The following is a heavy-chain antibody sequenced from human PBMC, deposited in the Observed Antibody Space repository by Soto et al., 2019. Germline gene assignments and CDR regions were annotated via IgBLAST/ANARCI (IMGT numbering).Heavy chain of an antibody. V-gene: IGHV3-30*18. CDR3: AKGVQPWLGVADY. D-gene: IGHD5-12*01. CDR1: GFTLSSYG. J-gene: IGHJ4*02. Sequence: QVQLVESGGGVVQPGRSLRLSCAASGFTLSSYGMHWVRQAPGKGLEWVAIISFDGSNKYYADSVKSRFTISRDNAKNTLYLQMNSLRAEDTAVYYCAKGVQPWLGVADYWGQGTLVTVSS. CDR2: ISFDGSNK.